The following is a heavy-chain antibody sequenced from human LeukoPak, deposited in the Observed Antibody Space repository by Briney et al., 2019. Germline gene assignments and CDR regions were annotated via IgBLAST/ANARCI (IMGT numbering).Heavy chain of an antibody. CDR3: AKAKPQGSDRDFDY. J-gene: IGHJ4*02. Sequence: ASVKVPCKTSGYTFTGYYMHWVRQAPGQGLEWMGRINPNSGDTNYAQKFQGRVTMTGDTSITTAYMELNSLRSDDTAVYYCAKAKPQGSDRDFDYWGQGTLVTVSS. CDR2: INPNSGDT. D-gene: IGHD1-14*01. V-gene: IGHV1-2*06. CDR1: GYTFTGYY.